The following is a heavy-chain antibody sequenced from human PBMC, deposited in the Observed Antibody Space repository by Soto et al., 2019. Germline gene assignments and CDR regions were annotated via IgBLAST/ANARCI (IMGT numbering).Heavy chain of an antibody. V-gene: IGHV4-30-2*06. J-gene: IGHJ4*02. CDR1: GGSVSSGDYT. CDR2: ISQSGST. Sequence: TLSLTCTVSGGSVSSGDYTWNWIRQSPGKGLEWIGYISQSGSTDYNPSLKSRVTISVDRSKNQFSLRLSSATAADTAFYFCARAYDFWSGSLDSWGQGTLVTVSS. D-gene: IGHD3-3*01. CDR3: ARAYDFWSGSLDS.